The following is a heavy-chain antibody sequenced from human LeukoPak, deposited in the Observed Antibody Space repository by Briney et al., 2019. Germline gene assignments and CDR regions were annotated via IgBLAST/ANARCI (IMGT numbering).Heavy chain of an antibody. V-gene: IGHV1-2*02. J-gene: IGHJ4*02. CDR2: INPNSGGT. D-gene: IGHD3-10*01. CDR3: AREAYYGSGSQWGAEFDY. Sequence: GASVKVSCKASGYTFTGYYMHWVRQAPGQGLEWMGWINPNSGGTNYAQKFQGRVTMTRDTSISTAYMELSRLRSDDTAVYYCAREAYYGSGSQWGAEFDYWGQGTLVTVSS. CDR1: GYTFTGYY.